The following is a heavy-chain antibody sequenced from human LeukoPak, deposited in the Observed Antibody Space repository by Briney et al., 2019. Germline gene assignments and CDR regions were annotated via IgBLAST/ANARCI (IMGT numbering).Heavy chain of an antibody. CDR2: INPAETTT. J-gene: IGHJ5*02. D-gene: IGHD6-6*01. Sequence: VASVKVSCKSSGYSITSHFLHWVRQAPGQGLEWMGVINPAETTTIYAQNFQGRVTMTRDTSTSTDYMEVRGLRSEDTAIYYCARDVSSEDRSWWLDLWGQGTLVTVSS. CDR1: GYSITSHF. V-gene: IGHV1-46*01. CDR3: ARDVSSEDRSWWLDL.